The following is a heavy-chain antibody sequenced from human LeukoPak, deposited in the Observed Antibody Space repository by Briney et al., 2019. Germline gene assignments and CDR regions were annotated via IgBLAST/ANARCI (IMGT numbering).Heavy chain of an antibody. Sequence: SDTLSLTCAGYSESFSPYLWSWIRQPPGKGLEWIAEISHSGNANYNPSLKSRVAVSVDPSKNQFSLTMNSVTAADTAVYYCARRRNWNDVLDSWGQGTLVTVSS. CDR3: ARRRNWNDVLDS. J-gene: IGHJ4*02. CDR2: ISHSGNA. V-gene: IGHV4-34*01. CDR1: SESFSPYL. D-gene: IGHD1-1*01.